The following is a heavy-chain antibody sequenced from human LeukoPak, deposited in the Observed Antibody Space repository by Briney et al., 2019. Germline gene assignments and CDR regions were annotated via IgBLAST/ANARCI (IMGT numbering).Heavy chain of an antibody. D-gene: IGHD2-21*02. CDR3: ANGNCGGDCYWYFDY. V-gene: IGHV1-69*01. CDR1: GGTFSSYA. J-gene: IGHJ4*02. Sequence: GSSVKVSCEASGGTFSSYAISWVRQAPGQGLEWMGGIIPIFGTANYAQKFQGRVTITADESTSTAYMELSSLRSEDTAVYYCANGNCGGDCYWYFDYWGEGTLVTVSS. CDR2: IIPIFGTA.